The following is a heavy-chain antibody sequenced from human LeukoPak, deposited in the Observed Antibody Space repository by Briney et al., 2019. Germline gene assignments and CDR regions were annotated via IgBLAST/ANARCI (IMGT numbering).Heavy chain of an antibody. D-gene: IGHD6-19*01. J-gene: IGHJ4*02. V-gene: IGHV3-23*01. CDR3: AKDQKQWLAPGYFDY. CDR1: GFTFSSYA. Sequence: GGSLRLSCAASGFTFSSYAMSWVRQAPGKGLEWVSAISGSGGSTYYADSVKGRFTISRDNSKTTLYLQMNSLRAEDTAVYYCAKDQKQWLAPGYFDYWGQGTLVTVSS. CDR2: ISGSGGST.